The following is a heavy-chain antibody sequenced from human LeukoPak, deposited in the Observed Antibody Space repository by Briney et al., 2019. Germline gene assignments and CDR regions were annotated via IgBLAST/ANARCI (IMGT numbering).Heavy chain of an antibody. CDR1: GFTFNSYA. V-gene: IGHV3-23*01. D-gene: IGHD3-22*01. J-gene: IGHJ5*02. Sequence: QAGGSLRLSCAASGFTFNSYAMNWVRQAPGKGLEWVSAISGSGGSTYYTDSVKGRFTISRDNSKNTLYLEMNSLRAEDTAVYYCAKTLGYSGYFSPWGQGTLVTVSS. CDR3: AKTLGYSGYFSP. CDR2: ISGSGGST.